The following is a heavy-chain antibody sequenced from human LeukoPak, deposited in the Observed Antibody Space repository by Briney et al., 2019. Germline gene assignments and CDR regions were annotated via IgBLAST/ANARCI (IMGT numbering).Heavy chain of an antibody. CDR3: ARVKHIVVVTDAFDI. Sequence: ASVKVSCKASGYTFTSYDINWVRQATGQGLEWMGWMNPNSGNTGYAQKFQGRVTMTRNTSISTAYMEPSSLRSEDTAVYYCARVKHIVVVTDAFDIWGQGTMVTVSS. CDR2: MNPNSGNT. V-gene: IGHV1-8*01. J-gene: IGHJ3*02. D-gene: IGHD2-21*02. CDR1: GYTFTSYD.